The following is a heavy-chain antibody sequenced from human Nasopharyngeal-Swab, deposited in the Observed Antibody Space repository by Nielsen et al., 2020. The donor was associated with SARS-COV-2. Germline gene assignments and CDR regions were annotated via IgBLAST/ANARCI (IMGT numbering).Heavy chain of an antibody. CDR1: VFSLSTSRGG. D-gene: IGHD6-19*01. CDR3: AHITVAGTTDI. V-gene: IGHV2-5*02. Sequence: SGPTLVKPTQTLTLTCTFSVFSLSTSRGGVGWIRQPPGKALEWLALIYCDDDKRYSSSLKSRLTLTKDTSKNQVVLTMTNIDPVDTATYSCAHITVAGTTDIWGQGTMVTVSS. J-gene: IGHJ3*02. CDR2: IYCDDDK.